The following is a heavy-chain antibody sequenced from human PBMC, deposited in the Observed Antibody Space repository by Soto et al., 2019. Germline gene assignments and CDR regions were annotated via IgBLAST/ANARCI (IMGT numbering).Heavy chain of an antibody. CDR1: GGSISNYY. CDR3: ARGGYRTLAWFDP. Sequence: QVQVQESGPGLVKPSETLSLTCTVSGGSISNYYWSWIRQSPGKGLEWIANIYHSGTTNYNLSLKGRVSISIDGSKNQVSLRLKSVTAADTAVYYCARGGYRTLAWFDPWGQGTLVTVSS. CDR2: IYHSGTT. V-gene: IGHV4-59*01. J-gene: IGHJ5*02. D-gene: IGHD5-18*01.